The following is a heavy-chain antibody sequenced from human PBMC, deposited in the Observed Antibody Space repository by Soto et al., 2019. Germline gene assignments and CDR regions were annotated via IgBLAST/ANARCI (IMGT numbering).Heavy chain of an antibody. CDR1: GGSISSGGYY. CDR2: IYYSGST. D-gene: IGHD3-10*01. J-gene: IGHJ4*02. Sequence: QVQLQESGPGLVKPSQTLSLTCTVSGGSISSGGYYWSWIRQHPGKGLEWIGYIYYSGSTYYNPSPKSRGTISVDTSKNQFSLKLSSVTAADTAVYYCARGLFLYYGSGSYRYFDYWGQGTLVTVSS. V-gene: IGHV4-31*03. CDR3: ARGLFLYYGSGSYRYFDY.